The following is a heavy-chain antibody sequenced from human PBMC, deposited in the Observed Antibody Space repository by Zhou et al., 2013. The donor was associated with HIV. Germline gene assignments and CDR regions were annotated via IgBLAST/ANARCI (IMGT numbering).Heavy chain of an antibody. D-gene: IGHD3-3*01. CDR3: ARDSSVVVIMYAFDM. Sequence: QVQVVQSGAEVKKPGSSVKVSCKASGDTFNSYAISWVRQAPGQGLEWIGKIIPIFSQIKFAQKFRDRVTITADETTSTVYLEVSSLRSEDTALYYCARDSSVVVIMYAFDMWGQGTLVTVSS. V-gene: IGHV1-69*13. J-gene: IGHJ3*02. CDR2: IIPIFSQI. CDR1: GDTFNSYA.